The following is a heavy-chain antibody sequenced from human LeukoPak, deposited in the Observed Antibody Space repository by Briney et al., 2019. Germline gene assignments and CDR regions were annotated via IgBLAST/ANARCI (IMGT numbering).Heavy chain of an antibody. CDR1: GFTVSDYS. D-gene: IGHD5-24*01. Sequence: GGSLRLSCAASGFTVSDYSMSWVRQAPGKGLEWVSAISGSGSYTDYADSVKGRFTISKDISKNTLYMRMSSLRAEDTAVYYCARLYLPATRFDYWGQGTLVTVSS. CDR2: ISGSGSYT. CDR3: ARLYLPATRFDY. V-gene: IGHV3-23*01. J-gene: IGHJ4*02.